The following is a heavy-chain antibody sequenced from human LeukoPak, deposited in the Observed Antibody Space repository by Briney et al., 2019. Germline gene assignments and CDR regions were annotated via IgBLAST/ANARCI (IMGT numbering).Heavy chain of an antibody. D-gene: IGHD1/OR15-1a*01. CDR3: ARQPSGTAAFDI. V-gene: IGHV4-59*08. CDR1: GGSISSYY. CDR2: IYNSGNN. J-gene: IGHJ3*02. Sequence: PSETLSLTCAVSGGSISSYYWRWIRQSPGKGLEWIAYIYNSGNNEYNTSSKRGVTISVDASKNHFSLKLTSVAAADTAIYYCARQPSGTAAFDIWGQGTMVTVSS.